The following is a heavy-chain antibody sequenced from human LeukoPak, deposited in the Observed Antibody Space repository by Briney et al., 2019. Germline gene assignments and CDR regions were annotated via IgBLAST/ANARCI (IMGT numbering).Heavy chain of an antibody. V-gene: IGHV3-74*01. D-gene: IGHD2-2*01. J-gene: IGHJ3*02. CDR1: GFTFSSYW. CDR3: AVDYCSSTSCDPVEAFDI. Sequence: GGSLRLSCAASGFTFSSYWMHWVRQAPGKGLVWVSRINSDGSSTSYADSVKGRFTISRDNAKNTLYLQMNSLRAEDTAVYYCAVDYCSSTSCDPVEAFDIWGQGTMVTVSS. CDR2: INSDGSST.